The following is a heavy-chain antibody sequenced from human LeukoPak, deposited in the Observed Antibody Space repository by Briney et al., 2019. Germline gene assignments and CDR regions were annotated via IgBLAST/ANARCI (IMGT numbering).Heavy chain of an antibody. V-gene: IGHV1-69*05. Sequence: SVKVSCTASGGTFSSYAISWVRQAPGQGLEWIGGIIPIFGTANYAQKFQGRVTITNDKSTSTGYMELSSPRSDDTAVYYCARDGATETSDAFDIWGQATMVTVSS. D-gene: IGHD1-26*01. J-gene: IGHJ3*02. CDR1: GGTFSSYA. CDR2: IIPIFGTA. CDR3: ARDGATETSDAFDI.